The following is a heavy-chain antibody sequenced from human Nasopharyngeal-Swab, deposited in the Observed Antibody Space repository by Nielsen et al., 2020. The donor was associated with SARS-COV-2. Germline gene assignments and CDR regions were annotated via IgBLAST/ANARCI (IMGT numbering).Heavy chain of an antibody. CDR1: GVTFSEYY. J-gene: IGHJ3*02. V-gene: IGHV3-11*04. CDR2: ISSSGSNT. Sequence: GESLKISCAASGVTFSEYYMSWVRQAPGKGLEWISDISSSGSNTHYADSMKGRFTISRDNAKKSLYLQMNSLRAEDTAVYYCGRGGKLGALDIWGQGTMVTVSS. D-gene: IGHD3-16*01. CDR3: GRGGKLGALDI.